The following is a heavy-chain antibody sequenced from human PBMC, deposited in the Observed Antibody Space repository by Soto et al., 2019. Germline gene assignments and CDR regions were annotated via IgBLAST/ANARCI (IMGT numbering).Heavy chain of an antibody. Sequence: GGSLRLSCAASGFTFSDYGMSWVRQAPGKGLEWVSAISGSGGTFYADSVKGRFTISRDNSKNTLYLQMNSLRAEDTAVYYCAKDYLRWAQSWGQGTLLTVSS. CDR1: GFTFSDYG. D-gene: IGHD1-26*01. V-gene: IGHV3-23*01. J-gene: IGHJ5*02. CDR2: ISGSGGT. CDR3: AKDYLRWAQS.